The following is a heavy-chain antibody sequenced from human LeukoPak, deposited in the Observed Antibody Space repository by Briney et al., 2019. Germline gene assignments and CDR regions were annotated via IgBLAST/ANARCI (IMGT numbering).Heavy chain of an antibody. Sequence: GGSLRLSCAASGFTFSSYGMTWVRQAPGKGPEWVSTINDGGSNTHYADSVKGRFTISRDNSRNVLSLQLNSLRAEDTAVYYCAIDPSQYGSSDSLDYWGQGTLVTVSP. CDR1: GFTFSSYG. CDR3: AIDPSQYGSSDSLDY. D-gene: IGHD2-2*01. J-gene: IGHJ4*02. V-gene: IGHV3-23*01. CDR2: INDGGSNT.